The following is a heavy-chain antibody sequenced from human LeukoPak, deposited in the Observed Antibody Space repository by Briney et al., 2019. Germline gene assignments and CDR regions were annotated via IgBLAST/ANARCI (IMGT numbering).Heavy chain of an antibody. CDR2: IIPIFGTA. CDR1: GGTFSSYA. D-gene: IGHD3-10*01. Sequence: ASVKVSCKASGGTFSSYAISWVRQAPGQGLEWMGGIIPIFGTANYAQKFQGRVTITADKSTSTAYMELSSLSSVTAADTAVYYCARDRMVRGGIDYWGQGTLVAVSS. V-gene: IGHV1-69*06. CDR3: ARDRMVRGGIDY. J-gene: IGHJ4*02.